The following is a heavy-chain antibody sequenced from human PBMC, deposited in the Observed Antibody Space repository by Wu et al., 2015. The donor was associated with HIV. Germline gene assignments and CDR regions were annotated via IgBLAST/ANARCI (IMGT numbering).Heavy chain of an antibody. D-gene: IGHD6-19*01. Sequence: QVQLVQSGGEVKKPGASVKVSCKASDYTFTTYSISWVRQAPGQGLEWMGWISARNGYTNYAQKLQGRVTMTTDSSTSTAYMELRSLRSDDTAVYYCARAAXSSGWSFDYWGQGTLVTVSS. J-gene: IGHJ4*02. CDR3: ARAAXSSGWSFDY. CDR2: ISARNGYT. V-gene: IGHV1-18*01. CDR1: DYTFTTYS.